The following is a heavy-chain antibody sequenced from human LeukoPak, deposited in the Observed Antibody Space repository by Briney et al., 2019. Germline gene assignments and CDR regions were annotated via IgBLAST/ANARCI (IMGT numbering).Heavy chain of an antibody. CDR2: IIPIFGTA. V-gene: IGHV1-69*05. D-gene: IGHD6-13*01. CDR1: GGTFSSYA. CDR3: ARRNSAAPPGYYYYYMDV. Sequence: SVKVSCKASGGTFSSYAISWVRQAPGQGLEWMGGIIPIFGTANYAQKFQGRVTITTDESTSTAYMELSSLRSEDTAVYYCARRNSAAPPGYYYYYMDVWGKGTMVTVSS. J-gene: IGHJ6*03.